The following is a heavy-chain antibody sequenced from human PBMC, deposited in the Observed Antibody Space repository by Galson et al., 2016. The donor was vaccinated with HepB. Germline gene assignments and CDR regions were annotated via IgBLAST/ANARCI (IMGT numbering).Heavy chain of an antibody. CDR1: GFTFSDHY. Sequence: SLRLSCAASGFTFSDHYMDWVRQAPGKGLEWVGRTRNKASSYGTEYAASVKGRFTISRDDSKNSLYLQMNSLKTEDTAVYYCARDSGTYEIDYWGQGTLVTVSS. V-gene: IGHV3-72*01. J-gene: IGHJ4*02. CDR3: ARDSGTYEIDY. D-gene: IGHD1-26*01. CDR2: TRNKASSYGT.